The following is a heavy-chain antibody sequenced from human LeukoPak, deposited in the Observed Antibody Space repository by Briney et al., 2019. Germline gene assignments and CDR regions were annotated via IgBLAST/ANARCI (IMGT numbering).Heavy chain of an antibody. J-gene: IGHJ4*02. Sequence: GGSLRLSCAASGFTFSSYGMHWVRQAPGKGLEWVAVISYDGSNKYYADSVKGRFTISRDNSKNTLYLQMNSLRAEDTAVYYCARTTIPYYFDYWGQGTLVTVSS. D-gene: IGHD5-24*01. V-gene: IGHV3-30*03. CDR2: ISYDGSNK. CDR1: GFTFSSYG. CDR3: ARTTIPYYFDY.